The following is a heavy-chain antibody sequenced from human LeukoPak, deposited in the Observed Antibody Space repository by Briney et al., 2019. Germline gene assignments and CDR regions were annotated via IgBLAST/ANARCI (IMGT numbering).Heavy chain of an antibody. CDR2: IDQDGREK. CDR3: ARGLAEFDY. J-gene: IGHJ4*02. Sequence: GGSLRLFCAVSGFTFSSYWMSWVRQAPGKGLEWVANIDQDGREKYYVDSVKGRFTISRDNAKNSLYLQMNSLRAEDTAVYYCARGLAEFDYWGQGTLVTVSS. V-gene: IGHV3-7*01. D-gene: IGHD3-16*01. CDR1: GFTFSSYW.